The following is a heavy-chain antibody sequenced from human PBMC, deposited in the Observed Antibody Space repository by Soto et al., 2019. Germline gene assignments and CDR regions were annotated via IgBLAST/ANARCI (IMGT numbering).Heavy chain of an antibody. V-gene: IGHV1-8*01. CDR2: MNPNSGNT. Sequence: ASVKVSCKSSGYTFTSYDINWVRRATGQGLEWMGWMNPNSGNTGYAQKFQGRVTMTRNTSISTAYMELSSLRSEDTAVYYCAGGLAVAGTDYYYMDVWGKGTTVTVSS. J-gene: IGHJ6*03. CDR3: AGGLAVAGTDYYYMDV. D-gene: IGHD6-19*01. CDR1: GYTFTSYD.